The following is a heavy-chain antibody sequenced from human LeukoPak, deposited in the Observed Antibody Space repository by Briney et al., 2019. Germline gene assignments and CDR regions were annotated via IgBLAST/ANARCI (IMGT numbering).Heavy chain of an antibody. Sequence: ASVKVSCKASGYTFTSYDINWVRQATGQGLEWMGWMKPNSGNTGYAQKFQGRVTMTRNTSISTAYMELSSLRSEDTAVYYCARGRQNTMIVVVNWFDPWGQGTLVTVSS. D-gene: IGHD3-22*01. CDR1: GYTFTSYD. J-gene: IGHJ5*02. CDR3: ARGRQNTMIVVVNWFDP. CDR2: MKPNSGNT. V-gene: IGHV1-8*01.